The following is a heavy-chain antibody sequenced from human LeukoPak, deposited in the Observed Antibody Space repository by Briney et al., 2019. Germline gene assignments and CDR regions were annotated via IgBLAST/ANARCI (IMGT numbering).Heavy chain of an antibody. CDR2: ISSSGSTI. J-gene: IGHJ4*02. CDR3: ARNYGSGSPPFDY. CDR1: GFTFSSYE. D-gene: IGHD3-10*01. Sequence: QSGGSLRLSCAASGFTFSSYEMNWVRQAPGKGLEWVSYISSSGSTIYYADSVKGRFTISRDNAKNSLYLQMNSLRAEDTAVYYCARNYGSGSPPFDYWGQGTLDTVSS. V-gene: IGHV3-48*03.